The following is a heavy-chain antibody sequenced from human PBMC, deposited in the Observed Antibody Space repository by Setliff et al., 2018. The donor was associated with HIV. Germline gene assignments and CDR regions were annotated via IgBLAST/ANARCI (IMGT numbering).Heavy chain of an antibody. J-gene: IGHJ3*02. V-gene: IGHV1-46*01. CDR2: IYPGGARR. CDR1: GYTFTNYY. CDR3: AADMGSYYGALAI. Sequence: ASVKVSCKASGYTFTNYYMHWVRQAPGQGLEWMGIIYPGGARRSYAQKFQGRVTFTADMSTSTAYMELSGLRSEDTAVYYCAADMGSYYGALAIWGQGTMVTVS. D-gene: IGHD1-26*01.